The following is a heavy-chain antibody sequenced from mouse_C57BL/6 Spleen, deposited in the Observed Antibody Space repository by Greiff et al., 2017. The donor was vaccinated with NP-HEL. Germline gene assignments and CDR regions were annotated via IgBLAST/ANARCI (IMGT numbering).Heavy chain of an antibody. V-gene: IGHV2-6-2*01. CDR3: ARHESYYSNFAWFAY. J-gene: IGHJ3*01. D-gene: IGHD2-5*01. CDR1: GFSLTSYG. CDR2: IWSDGST. Sequence: LVAPSQSLSITCTVSGFSLTSYGVHWVRQPPGKGLEWLVVIWSDGSTTYNSALKSRLSISKDNSKSQVFLKMNSLQTDDTAMYYCARHESYYSNFAWFAYWGQGTLVTVSA.